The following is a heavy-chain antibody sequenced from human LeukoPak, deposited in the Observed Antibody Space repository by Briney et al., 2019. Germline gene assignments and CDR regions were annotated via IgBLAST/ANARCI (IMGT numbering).Heavy chain of an antibody. D-gene: IGHD3-9*01. J-gene: IGHJ6*03. CDR1: GYTFTDYY. V-gene: IGHV1-2*02. CDR2: INPSSGGT. CDR3: ARGVALRYFDWLLVYYYYMDV. Sequence: ASVKVSCKASGYTFTDYYMHWVRQAPGQGLEWMGWINPSSGGTNYAQKFQGRVTVTRDTSISTAYMDLSRLRSDDTAVYYCARGVALRYFDWLLVYYYYMDVWGKGTTVTISS.